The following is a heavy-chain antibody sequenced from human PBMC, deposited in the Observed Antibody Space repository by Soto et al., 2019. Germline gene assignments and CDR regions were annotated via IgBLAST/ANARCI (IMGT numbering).Heavy chain of an antibody. Sequence: QVQLQESGPGLVKPSQTLSLTCSVSGGSITSGAYYWSWIRQHPGTGLEWIGFIYYSGRTYYNPSLKSRVTISLDTSENQFSLKLNSVTAADTAVYYCARALRGGTLFDYWGQGALVTVSS. D-gene: IGHD3-3*01. J-gene: IGHJ4*02. V-gene: IGHV4-31*03. CDR1: GGSITSGAYY. CDR3: ARALRGGTLFDY. CDR2: IYYSGRT.